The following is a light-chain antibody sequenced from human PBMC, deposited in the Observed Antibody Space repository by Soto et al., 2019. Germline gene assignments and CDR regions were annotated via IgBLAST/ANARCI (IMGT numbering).Light chain of an antibody. V-gene: IGKV2-30*02. Sequence: DVVMTQSPLSLPVTPGQPASISCRSSQGLLHSNGDTFLSWFQQRPAQSPRRLIYQVSNRDSGVPDRFSGSGSVTDFTLTISRVEAEDVGIYYCMQGTHWPYTFGQGTKLEI. CDR2: QVS. CDR1: QGLLHSNGDTF. CDR3: MQGTHWPYT. J-gene: IGKJ2*01.